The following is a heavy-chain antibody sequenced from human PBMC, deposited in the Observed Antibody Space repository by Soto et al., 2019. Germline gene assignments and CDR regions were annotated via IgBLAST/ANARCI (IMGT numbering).Heavy chain of an antibody. Sequence: GGSLRLSSYASGFTFSNAWINWVRQAPGKGLEWVARIKSEPDGGTIDYAAPVKGRFTISRDDSKNTLYVQMNSLETEDKAVYYCSTGGYYFDYWGQGALVTVSS. CDR2: IKSEPDGGTI. V-gene: IGHV3-15*01. CDR1: GFTFSNAW. CDR3: STGGYYFDY. J-gene: IGHJ4*02.